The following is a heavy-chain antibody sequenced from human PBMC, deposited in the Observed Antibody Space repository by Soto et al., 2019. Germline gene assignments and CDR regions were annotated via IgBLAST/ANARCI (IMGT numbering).Heavy chain of an antibody. CDR3: ARGAPRGRGVPTYLHY. J-gene: IGHJ4*02. Sequence: LSLTCTVSGDSITGGCYYWNWVRQLPGKGLEWIGCVYYTGTTYYNPSLKSRITISIDSSKNQFSLTLSSVTAADTALYICARGAPRGRGVPTYLHYWGQGTLVTVSS. V-gene: IGHV4-31*03. CDR2: VYYTGTT. CDR1: GDSITGGCYY. D-gene: IGHD3-10*01.